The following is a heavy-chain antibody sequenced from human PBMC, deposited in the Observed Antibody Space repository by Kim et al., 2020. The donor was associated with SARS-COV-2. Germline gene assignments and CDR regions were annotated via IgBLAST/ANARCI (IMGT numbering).Heavy chain of an antibody. V-gene: IGHV3-30*02. Sequence: VRGRFTVSRDFSKNTVHLQMNNLRAEDTAIYYCAKDFLADCGGDCYNYFDYWGQGTLVTVSS. CDR3: AKDFLADCGGDCYNYFDY. D-gene: IGHD2-21*02. J-gene: IGHJ4*02.